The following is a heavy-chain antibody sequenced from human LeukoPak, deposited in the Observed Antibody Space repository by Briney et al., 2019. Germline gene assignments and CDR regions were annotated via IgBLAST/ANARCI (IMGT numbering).Heavy chain of an antibody. J-gene: IGHJ4*02. Sequence: PSETLSLTCNVSGGSISSSSYYWGWIRQPPGRGLEWIGTIYYSGSTYYNPSLKSRVTISVDTSKNQFSLKINSVTAADTAVYYCATRTGYSSGSFDYWGQGTLVTVSS. CDR1: GGSISSSSYY. V-gene: IGHV4-39*01. CDR3: ATRTGYSSGSFDY. D-gene: IGHD6-19*01. CDR2: IYYSGST.